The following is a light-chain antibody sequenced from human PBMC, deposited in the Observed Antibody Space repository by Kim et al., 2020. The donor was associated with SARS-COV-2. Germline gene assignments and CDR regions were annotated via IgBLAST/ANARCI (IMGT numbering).Light chain of an antibody. J-gene: IGKJ4*01. CDR3: QQYHKWPLT. Sequence: VSPGERVTRSGRASQSVTTNLAWYQQKPGQTPSLVIYDASTRATDIPGRFSGSGSGAEFTLTISSLQSEDFALYYCQQYHKWPLTFGGGTKVDIK. CDR2: DAS. V-gene: IGKV3-15*01. CDR1: QSVTTN.